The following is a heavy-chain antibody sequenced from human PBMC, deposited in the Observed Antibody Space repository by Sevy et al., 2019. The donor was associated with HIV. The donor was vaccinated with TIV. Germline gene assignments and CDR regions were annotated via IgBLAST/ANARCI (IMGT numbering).Heavy chain of an antibody. CDR3: AREASSNYYGQIDY. CDR1: GYTFTDYY. V-gene: IGHV1-2*06. J-gene: IGHJ4*02. CDR2: INPYSGDT. D-gene: IGHD4-4*01. Sequence: ASVKVSCKASGYTFTDYYMHWVRQAPGQGLEWMGRINPYSGDTKYAQKFQGRVTMTRDTSISTAYMVLSGLRFDDTAVYYCAREASSNYYGQIDYWGQGSLVTVSS.